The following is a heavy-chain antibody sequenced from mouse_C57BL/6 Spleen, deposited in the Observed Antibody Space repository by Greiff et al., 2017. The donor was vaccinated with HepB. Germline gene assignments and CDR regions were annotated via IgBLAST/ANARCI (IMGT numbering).Heavy chain of an antibody. J-gene: IGHJ4*01. CDR3: ARMDYDSFYYAMDY. CDR2: INPYNGGT. Sequence: VQLQQSGPVLVKPGASVKMSCKASGYTFTDYYMNWVKQSHGKSLEWIGVINPYNGGTSYNQKFKGKATLTVDKSSSTAYMELNSLTSEDSAVYYCARMDYDSFYYAMDYWGQGTSVTVSS. CDR1: GYTFTDYY. V-gene: IGHV1-19*01. D-gene: IGHD2-4*01.